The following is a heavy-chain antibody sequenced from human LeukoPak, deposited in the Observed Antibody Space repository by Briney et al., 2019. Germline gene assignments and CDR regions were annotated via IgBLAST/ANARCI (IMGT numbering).Heavy chain of an antibody. D-gene: IGHD5-18*01. Sequence: PGGALRLSCAASGFTFSSYWMHWVRQAPGKGLVWVSRIIGDGIGTTYADSVKGRFTISRDSAKITLYLQMSSLRAEDTAVYYCARGYTYGSIDYWGQGTLVT. CDR1: GFTFSSYW. CDR3: ARGYTYGSIDY. CDR2: IIGDGIGT. V-gene: IGHV3-74*01. J-gene: IGHJ4*02.